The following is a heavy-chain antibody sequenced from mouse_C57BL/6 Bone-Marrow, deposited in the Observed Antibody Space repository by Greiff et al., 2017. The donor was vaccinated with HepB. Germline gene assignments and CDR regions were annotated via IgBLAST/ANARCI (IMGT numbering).Heavy chain of an antibody. CDR1: GYAFSSSW. D-gene: IGHD1-1*01. Sequence: QVQLQQSGPELVKPGASVKISCKASGYAFSSSWMNWVKQRPGKGLEWIGRIYPGDGDTNYNGKFKGKATLTADKSSSTAYMQLSSLTSEDSAVYFCARRGDYYYGSSYGDYAMDYWGQGTSVTVSS. J-gene: IGHJ4*01. CDR2: IYPGDGDT. CDR3: ARRGDYYYGSSYGDYAMDY. V-gene: IGHV1-82*01.